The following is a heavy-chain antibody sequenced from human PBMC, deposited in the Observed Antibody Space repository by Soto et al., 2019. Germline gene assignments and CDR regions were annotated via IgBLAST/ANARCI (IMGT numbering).Heavy chain of an antibody. Sequence: ASVKVSCKASGYTFTDYDINWVRQATGQGLEWMGWMNPNGGKTGSAQKFQGRVTMTRNTSTSTAYMELSSLRSEDTAVYYCARVRMYYYGSGSPFMEVWGKGTTVTVSS. J-gene: IGHJ6*04. CDR3: ARVRMYYYGSGSPFMEV. V-gene: IGHV1-8*01. CDR2: MNPNGGKT. CDR1: GYTFTDYD. D-gene: IGHD3-10*01.